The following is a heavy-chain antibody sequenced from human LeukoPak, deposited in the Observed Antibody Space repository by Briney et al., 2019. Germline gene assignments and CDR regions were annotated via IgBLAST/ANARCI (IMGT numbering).Heavy chain of an antibody. J-gene: IGHJ5*02. CDR3: ARDLFTLNWFDP. CDR1: GYSFTSYA. CDR2: IIPIFGTA. Sequence: KISCKGSGYSFTSYAISWVRQAPGQGLEWMGRIIPIFGTANYAQKFQGRVTITTDESTSTAYMELSSLRSEDTAVYYCARDLFTLNWFDPWGQGTLVTVSS. D-gene: IGHD2-15*01. V-gene: IGHV1-69*05.